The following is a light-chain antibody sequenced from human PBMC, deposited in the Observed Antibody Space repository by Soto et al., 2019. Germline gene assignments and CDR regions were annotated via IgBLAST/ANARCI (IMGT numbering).Light chain of an antibody. V-gene: IGKV1-27*01. CDR2: SAS. CDR1: QGISNH. CDR3: QKYNSAPLT. J-gene: IGKJ4*01. Sequence: DSQMTQSPSSLSASVGDRVTITCRASQGISNHLAWYQQKPGKVPKLLIYSASTLQSGVPSRFSGSGSGTDFTLTISSLQPEDVATYYCQKYNSAPLTFGGGTKVDIK.